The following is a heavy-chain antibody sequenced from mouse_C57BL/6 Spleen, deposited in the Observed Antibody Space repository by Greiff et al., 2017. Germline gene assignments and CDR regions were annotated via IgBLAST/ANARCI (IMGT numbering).Heavy chain of an antibody. CDR3: ARPSSGYYRGFAY. D-gene: IGHD2-3*01. CDR2: ISSGSSTI. J-gene: IGHJ3*01. CDR1: GFTFSDYG. Sequence: DVPLVESGGGLVKPGGSLKLSCAASGFTFSDYGMHWVRQAPEKGLEWVAYISSGSSTISYADTVKGRFTIARDNAKNTLFLQRTSLRSEDTAMYYCARPSSGYYRGFAYWGQGTLVTVSA. V-gene: IGHV5-17*01.